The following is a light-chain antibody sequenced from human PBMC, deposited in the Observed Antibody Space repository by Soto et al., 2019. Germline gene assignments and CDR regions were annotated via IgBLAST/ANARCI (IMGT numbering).Light chain of an antibody. V-gene: IGKV3-11*01. CDR2: DAS. CDR3: QQRSNWPPIT. Sequence: DIVLTQSPGTLSLSPGERATLSCRASQSVSSNLAWYQQKPGQAPRLLIYDASNRATGIPARFSSSGSGTDFTLTISSLEPEDFAVYYCQQRSNWPPITFGQGTRLEIK. CDR1: QSVSSN. J-gene: IGKJ5*01.